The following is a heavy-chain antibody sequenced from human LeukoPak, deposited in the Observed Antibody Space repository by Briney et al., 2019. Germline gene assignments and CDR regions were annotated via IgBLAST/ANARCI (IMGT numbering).Heavy chain of an antibody. Sequence: SETLSLTCTVSGGSISSGGYYWSWIRQHPGKGLEWIGYIYYSGSTYYNPSLKSRVTISVDTSKNQFSLKLSSVTAADTAVYYCARSLRYCSGGSCYPGWFDPWGQGILVTVSS. D-gene: IGHD2-15*01. CDR1: GGSISSGGYY. J-gene: IGHJ5*02. CDR3: ARSLRYCSGGSCYPGWFDP. CDR2: IYYSGST. V-gene: IGHV4-31*03.